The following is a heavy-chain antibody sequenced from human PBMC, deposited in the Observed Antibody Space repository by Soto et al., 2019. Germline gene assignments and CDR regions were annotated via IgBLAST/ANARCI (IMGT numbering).Heavy chain of an antibody. Sequence: PSETLSLTCTVSGGSISSYYWSWIRQPPGKGLEWIGYIYYSGSTNYNPSLKSRVTISVDTSKNQFSLKLSSVTAADTAVYYCARASIRFGDQNWFDPWGQGTLVTVSS. D-gene: IGHD3-10*01. J-gene: IGHJ5*02. V-gene: IGHV4-59*01. CDR3: ARASIRFGDQNWFDP. CDR1: GGSISSYY. CDR2: IYYSGST.